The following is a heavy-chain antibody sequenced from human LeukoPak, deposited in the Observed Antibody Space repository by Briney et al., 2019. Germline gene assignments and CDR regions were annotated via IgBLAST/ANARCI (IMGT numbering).Heavy chain of an antibody. V-gene: IGHV3-13*01. D-gene: IGHD3-10*01. Sequence: GGSLRLSCAASGFTFSSYDMHWVRQATGKGLEWVSVIGTAGDTYYPGSVKGRFTISRENAKNSLYLQMNSLRAGDTAVYYCAGGGGPVRGAANINDYYYYYGMDVWGQGTTVTVSS. CDR3: AGGGGPVRGAANINDYYYYYGMDV. CDR2: IGTAGDT. J-gene: IGHJ6*02. CDR1: GFTFSSYD.